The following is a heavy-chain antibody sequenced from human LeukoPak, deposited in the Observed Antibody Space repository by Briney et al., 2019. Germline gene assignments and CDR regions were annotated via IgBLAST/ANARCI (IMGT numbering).Heavy chain of an antibody. V-gene: IGHV4-4*07. Sequence: KSSETLSLTCTVSGGSISSYYWSWIRQPAGKGLEWIGRIYTSGSTNYNPSLKSRVTMSVGTSKNQFSLKLSSVTAADTAVYYCAREYSSVLDYYYYGMDVWGQGTTVTVSS. CDR3: AREYSSVLDYYYYGMDV. D-gene: IGHD6-19*01. CDR1: GGSISSYY. CDR2: IYTSGST. J-gene: IGHJ6*02.